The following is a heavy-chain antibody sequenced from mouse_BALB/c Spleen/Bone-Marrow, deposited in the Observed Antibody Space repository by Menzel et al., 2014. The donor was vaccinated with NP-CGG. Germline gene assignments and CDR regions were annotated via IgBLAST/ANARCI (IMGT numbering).Heavy chain of an antibody. J-gene: IGHJ2*01. D-gene: IGHD3-1*01. CDR2: IYPGNSDT. CDR3: TTLARSDFDY. V-gene: IGHV1-5*01. Sequence: EVKLQESGTVLARPGAAVKMSCKASGYTFSNYWMHWVKQRPGQGLEWIGTIYPGNSDTTYNQEFKGKAKLTAVTSTSTAYMELSSLTNEDSAVYYCTTLARSDFDYWGQGTTLTVSS. CDR1: GYTFSNYW.